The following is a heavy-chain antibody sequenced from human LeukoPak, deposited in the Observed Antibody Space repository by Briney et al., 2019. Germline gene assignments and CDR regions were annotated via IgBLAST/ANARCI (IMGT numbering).Heavy chain of an antibody. D-gene: IGHD1-14*01. V-gene: IGHV4-59*12. CDR3: ARAPEYGLYYFDY. J-gene: IGHJ4*02. CDR2: IYYSGST. CDR1: GGSISSYY. Sequence: SETLSLTCTVSGGSISSYYWSWIRQPPGKGLEWIGYIYYSGSTNYNRSLKSRVTISVDTSKNQFSLKLTSVTAADTAVYYCARAPEYGLYYFDYWGQGTLVTVSS.